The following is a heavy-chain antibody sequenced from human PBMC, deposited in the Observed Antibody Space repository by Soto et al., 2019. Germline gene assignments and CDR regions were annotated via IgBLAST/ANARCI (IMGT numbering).Heavy chain of an antibody. CDR1: GYTFTGYY. D-gene: IGHD2-2*01. CDR3: ARGLDIVVVPAAGYGMDV. Sequence: ASVKVSCKASGYTFTGYYMHWVRQAPGQGLEWMGWINPNSGGTNYAQKFQGRVTMTRDTSTSTAYMELSRLRSDDTAVYYCARGLDIVVVPAAGYGMDVWGQGTTVTVSS. J-gene: IGHJ6*02. V-gene: IGHV1-2*02. CDR2: INPNSGGT.